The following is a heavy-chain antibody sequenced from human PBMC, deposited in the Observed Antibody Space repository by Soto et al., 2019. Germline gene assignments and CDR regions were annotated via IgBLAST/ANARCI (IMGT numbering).Heavy chain of an antibody. D-gene: IGHD3-10*01. CDR2: IYHTGTT. Sequence: PSETLSLTCTVSGGSINSGDYSWTWIRQPPGKGLEWIGYIYHTGTTYYNMSLKSRVTISVDRSKNQFSLKLSSVTAADTAVYYCARELFGRSVWFDPWGQGTLVTVSS. CDR1: GGSINSGDYS. J-gene: IGHJ5*02. V-gene: IGHV4-30-2*01. CDR3: ARELFGRSVWFDP.